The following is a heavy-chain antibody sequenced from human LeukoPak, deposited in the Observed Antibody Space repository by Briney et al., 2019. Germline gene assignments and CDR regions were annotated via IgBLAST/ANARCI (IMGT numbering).Heavy chain of an antibody. CDR2: IYYSGST. J-gene: IGHJ3*02. V-gene: IGHV4-59*01. CDR1: GGSISSYY. CDR3: ARWAGTTDAFDI. D-gene: IGHD1-7*01. Sequence: SETLSLTCTVSGGSISSYYWSWIRQPPGKGLEWIGYIYYSGSTNCNPSLKSRVTISVDTSKNQFSLKLSSVTAADTAVYYCARWAGTTDAFDIWGQGTMVTVSS.